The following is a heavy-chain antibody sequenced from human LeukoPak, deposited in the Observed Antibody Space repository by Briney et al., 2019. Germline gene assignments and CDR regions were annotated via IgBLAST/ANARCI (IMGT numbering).Heavy chain of an antibody. CDR2: ISSSGSTI. J-gene: IGHJ5*02. Sequence: GGSLRLSCAASGFTFSSYEMNWVRQAPGKGLEWVSYISSSGSTIYYADSVKGRFTISRDNPRNSLYLQMNSLRADDTAVYYCVRGASRWFPNWFDPWGQGTLVTVSS. CDR3: VRGASRWFPNWFDP. CDR1: GFTFSSYE. V-gene: IGHV3-48*03. D-gene: IGHD6-13*01.